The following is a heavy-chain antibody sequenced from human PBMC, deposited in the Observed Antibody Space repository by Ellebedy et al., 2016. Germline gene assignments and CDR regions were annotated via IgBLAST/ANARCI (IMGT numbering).Heavy chain of an antibody. Sequence: GGSLRLSCATSGFAFSDFYMSWVRQAPGKGLEWVSYISGTSNTIYYADSVKGRFTVSRDKAKNSLYLQMNSLRDEDTAVYYCAGKGGNSAAFDYWGQGTLVIVSS. CDR3: AGKGGNSAAFDY. V-gene: IGHV3-11*01. CDR1: GFAFSDFY. D-gene: IGHD4-23*01. CDR2: ISGTSNTI. J-gene: IGHJ4*02.